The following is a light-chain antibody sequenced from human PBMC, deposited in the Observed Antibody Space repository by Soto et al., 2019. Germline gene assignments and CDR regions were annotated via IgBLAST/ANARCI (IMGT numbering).Light chain of an antibody. CDR2: DST. CDR3: QQRSDWPST. J-gene: IGKJ4*01. V-gene: IGKV3-11*01. Sequence: EIVLTQSPAILSLSPGERVTLSSRASLSVGTYFAWYQQKPGQAPRLLIYDSTNRATGIPARFSGRASETDFTLTISSQEPEDFAIYYCQQRSDWPSTFVGGTKVEIK. CDR1: LSVGTY.